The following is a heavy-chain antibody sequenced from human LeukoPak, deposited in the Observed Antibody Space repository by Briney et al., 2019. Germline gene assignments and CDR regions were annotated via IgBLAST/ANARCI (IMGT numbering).Heavy chain of an antibody. V-gene: IGHV1-18*01. Sequence: ASVKVSCKASGYTFTSYGISWVRQAPGQGLEWMGWISAYNGNTNYAQKLQGRVTMTTDTSTSTAYMELRSLRSDDTAVYYCARDNPPYGDYEVSWFDPWGQGTLVTASS. D-gene: IGHD4-17*01. CDR3: ARDNPPYGDYEVSWFDP. CDR2: ISAYNGNT. J-gene: IGHJ5*02. CDR1: GYTFTSYG.